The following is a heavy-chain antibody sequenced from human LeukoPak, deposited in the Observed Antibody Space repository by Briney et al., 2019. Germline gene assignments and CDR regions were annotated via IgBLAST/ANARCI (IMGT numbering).Heavy chain of an antibody. CDR2: ISAYNGNT. CDR1: GYTFTGYG. D-gene: IGHD2-2*01. V-gene: IGHV1-18*01. Sequence: ASVKVSCKASGYTFTGYGISWVRQAPGQGLEWMGWISAYNGNTNYAQKLQGRVTMTTDTSTSTAYMELRSLRSDDTAVYYCARDRGYCSSTSCRNWFDPWGQGTLVTVSS. CDR3: ARDRGYCSSTSCRNWFDP. J-gene: IGHJ5*02.